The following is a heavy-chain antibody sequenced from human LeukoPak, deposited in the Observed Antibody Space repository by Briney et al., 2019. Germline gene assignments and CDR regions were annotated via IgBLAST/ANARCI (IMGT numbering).Heavy chain of an antibody. CDR2: IIPIFGTA. J-gene: IGHJ5*02. CDR3: ARDPPFAVYCSGGSCYGDAWFDP. CDR1: GGTFSSYA. Sequence: GASVKVSCKASGGTFSSYAISWVRQAPGQGLEWMGGIIPIFGTANYAQKFQGRVTITADESTSTAYMELSSLRSEDTAVYYCARDPPFAVYCSGGSCYGDAWFDPWGQGTLVTVSS. D-gene: IGHD2-15*01. V-gene: IGHV1-69*13.